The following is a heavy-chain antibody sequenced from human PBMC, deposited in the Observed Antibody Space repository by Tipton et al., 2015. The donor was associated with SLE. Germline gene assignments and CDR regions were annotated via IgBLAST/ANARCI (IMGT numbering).Heavy chain of an antibody. CDR3: AKDIYGRITMIGNFDN. CDR2: LNWSGAST. J-gene: IGHJ4*02. D-gene: IGHD3-22*01. V-gene: IGHV3-20*04. Sequence: GSLRLSCAASGLSFSTYWMHWIRQAPGKGLEWVSGLNWSGASTGYADSVKGRFTISRDNRKNSLYLQMNSLRRDDTAFYYCAKDIYGRITMIGNFDNWGQGTLVTVSS. CDR1: GLSFSTYW.